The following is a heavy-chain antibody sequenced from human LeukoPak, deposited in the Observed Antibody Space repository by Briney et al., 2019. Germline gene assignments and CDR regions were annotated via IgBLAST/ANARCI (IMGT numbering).Heavy chain of an antibody. V-gene: IGHV3-15*01. J-gene: IGHJ4*02. CDR3: TTGVRAAAGTTYYFDY. CDR1: GFTFSNAW. D-gene: IGHD6-13*01. CDR2: IKSKTDGGTT. Sequence: GGSLRLSCAASGFTFSNAWMSWVRQAPGKGLEWVGRIKSKTDGGTTDYAAPVKGRFTISRDDSKNTLYLQMNSLKTEDTAVYYCTTGVRAAAGTTYYFDYWGQGTLVTVSS.